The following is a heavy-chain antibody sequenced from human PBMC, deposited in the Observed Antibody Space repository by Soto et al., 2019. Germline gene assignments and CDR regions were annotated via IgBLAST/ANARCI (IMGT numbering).Heavy chain of an antibody. CDR3: AKGHGDWGGNYLDS. Sequence: EVQVLESGGGLAQPGGSLRLSCVGSGFIFSSYDMTWVRQAPGKGLEWVSSINGNGGTERYADSMKGRFTTSRDNSKAIVYLQMDSLRAEDTALYYCAKGHGDWGGNYLDSWGQGTLVSVSS. CDR2: INGNGGTE. V-gene: IGHV3-23*01. J-gene: IGHJ4*02. D-gene: IGHD4-17*01. CDR1: GFIFSSYD.